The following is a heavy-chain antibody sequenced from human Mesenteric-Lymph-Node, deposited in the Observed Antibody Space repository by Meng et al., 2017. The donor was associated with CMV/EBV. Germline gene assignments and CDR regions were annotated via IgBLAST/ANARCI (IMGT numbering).Heavy chain of an antibody. V-gene: IGHV1-8*02. D-gene: IGHD2-15*01. Sequence: ASVKVSCKASGYTFTSYDINWVRQATGQGLEWMGWMNPNSGNTGYAQKFQGRVTMTRNTSKSTAYMELSSLRSEDTAVYYCARALCSGGSCYNYYYFAMDVWGQGTTVTVSS. CDR1: GYTFTSYD. J-gene: IGHJ6*02. CDR3: ARALCSGGSCYNYYYFAMDV. CDR2: MNPNSGNT.